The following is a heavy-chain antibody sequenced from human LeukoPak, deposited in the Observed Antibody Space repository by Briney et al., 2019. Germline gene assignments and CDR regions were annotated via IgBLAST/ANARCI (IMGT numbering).Heavy chain of an antibody. J-gene: IGHJ4*02. V-gene: IGHV3-21*01. D-gene: IGHD2-15*01. CDR2: ISSSSSYI. CDR1: GFTFSSYS. CDR3: ARGRYCSGGICYFDY. Sequence: GGSLRLSCAASGFTFSSYSMNWVRQAPGKGLEWVSSISSSSSYIYYADSVKGRFTISRDNANNSLYMQMNSLRAEDTAVYYCARGRYCSGGICYFDYWGQGTLVTVSS.